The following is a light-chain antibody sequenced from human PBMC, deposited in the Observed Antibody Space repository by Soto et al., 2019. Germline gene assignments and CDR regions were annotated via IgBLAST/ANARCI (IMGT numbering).Light chain of an antibody. V-gene: IGKV3-20*01. Sequence: EIVLTQSPGTLSPSPGARATLSCRASQSVSNNYLAWYQQKPGQAPRLLIYGASNRATGIPDRFSGSGSGTEFTLTISRLEPEDFAVYYCQQYVSSWTFGQGTKVDI. CDR3: QQYVSSWT. CDR1: QSVSNNY. CDR2: GAS. J-gene: IGKJ1*01.